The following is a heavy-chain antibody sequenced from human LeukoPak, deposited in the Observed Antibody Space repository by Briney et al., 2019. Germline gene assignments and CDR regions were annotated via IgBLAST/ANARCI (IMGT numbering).Heavy chain of an antibody. CDR2: ISSSSSTI. CDR3: ARSPGALLYDSSGYYYNY. D-gene: IGHD3-22*01. Sequence: PGGSLRLSCAASGFTFSSYAMNWVRQAPGKGLEWVSYISSSSSTIYYADSVKGRFTISRDNAKNSLYLQMNSLRAEDTAVYYCARSPGALLYDSSGYYYNYWGQGTLVTVSS. J-gene: IGHJ4*02. V-gene: IGHV3-48*01. CDR1: GFTFSSYA.